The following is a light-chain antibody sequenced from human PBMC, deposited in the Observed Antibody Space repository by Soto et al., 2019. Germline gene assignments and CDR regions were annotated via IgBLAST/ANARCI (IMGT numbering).Light chain of an antibody. CDR3: PRSADTPCP. V-gene: IGKV4-1*01. J-gene: IGKJ3*01. Sequence: EIVMTQSPDSLAVSLGERATINCKSSQSLLYSPNTKNYLAWFQQKPGQAPNLLIYWASIRESGVPDRFSALWCGTDFALAISRLQAEDAEMYPGPRSADTPCPFGPGTIVDLK. CDR1: QSLLYSPNTKNY. CDR2: WAS.